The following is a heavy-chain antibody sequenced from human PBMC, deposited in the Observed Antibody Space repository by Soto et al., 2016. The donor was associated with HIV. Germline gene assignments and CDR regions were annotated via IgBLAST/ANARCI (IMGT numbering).Heavy chain of an antibody. V-gene: IGHV3-48*01. CDR3: ARDSPPHRPMDV. CDR1: GFTFSTHS. D-gene: IGHD6-6*01. Sequence: EVQLEESGGNLVQPGGSLRLSCAASGFTFSTHSMNWVRQAPGKGLEWLSYITGSSRTINYADSVKGRFTISRDNAKNSLYLQMKSLRVEDTAVYYCARDSPPHRPMDVVGPGGPRSPSP. J-gene: IGHJ6*02. CDR2: ITGSSRTI.